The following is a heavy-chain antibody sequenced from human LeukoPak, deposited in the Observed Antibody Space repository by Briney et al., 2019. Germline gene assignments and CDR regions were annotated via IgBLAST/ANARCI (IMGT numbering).Heavy chain of an antibody. J-gene: IGHJ4*02. Sequence: SETLSLTCSVSDGYISSSSYYWGWIRQPPGKGLEWIGSIYYSGSTYYNPSLKSRVTISVDTSKNQFSLKVISVTAADTAVYYCASEQQLAPDYFDYWGQGTLVTVSS. V-gene: IGHV4-39*01. D-gene: IGHD6-13*01. CDR2: IYYSGST. CDR1: DGYISSSSYY. CDR3: ASEQQLAPDYFDY.